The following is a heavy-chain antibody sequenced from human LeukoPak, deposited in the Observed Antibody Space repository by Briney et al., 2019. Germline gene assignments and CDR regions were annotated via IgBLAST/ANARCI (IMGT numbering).Heavy chain of an antibody. J-gene: IGHJ4*02. Sequence: PGGSLTLSCAASGFTFSSYWMHRVRQAPGKGLVWVSRINSDGSSTSYADSVKGRFTISRDNAKNTLYLQMNSLRAEDTAVYYCASPDSSGYYYEFDYWGQGTLVTVSS. CDR1: GFTFSSYW. CDR3: ASPDSSGYYYEFDY. CDR2: INSDGSST. V-gene: IGHV3-74*01. D-gene: IGHD3-22*01.